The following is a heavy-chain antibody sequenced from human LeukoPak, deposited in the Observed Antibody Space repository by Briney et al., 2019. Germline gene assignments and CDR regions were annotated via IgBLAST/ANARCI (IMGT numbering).Heavy chain of an antibody. CDR3: ARGTPGYYPFGYYYYYMDV. Sequence: MPSETLSLTCTVSGGSISSYYWSWIRQPPGKGLEWIGEINHSGSTNYNPSLKSRVTISVDTSKNQFSLKLSSVTAADTAVYYCARGTPGYYPFGYYYYYMDVWGKGTTVTVSS. J-gene: IGHJ6*03. CDR1: GGSISSYY. CDR2: INHSGST. V-gene: IGHV4-34*01. D-gene: IGHD3-9*01.